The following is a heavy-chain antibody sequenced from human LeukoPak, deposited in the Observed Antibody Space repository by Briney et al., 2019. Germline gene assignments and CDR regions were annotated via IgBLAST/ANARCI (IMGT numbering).Heavy chain of an antibody. Sequence: GGSLRLSCAASGSTFSSYWMSWVRQAPGKGLEWVANIKQDGSEKYYVDSVKGRFTISRDNAKNSLYLEMNSLRAEDTAVYYCARDQFKAFDYWGQGTLVTVSS. CDR1: GSTFSSYW. CDR2: IKQDGSEK. V-gene: IGHV3-7*01. J-gene: IGHJ4*02. CDR3: ARDQFKAFDY.